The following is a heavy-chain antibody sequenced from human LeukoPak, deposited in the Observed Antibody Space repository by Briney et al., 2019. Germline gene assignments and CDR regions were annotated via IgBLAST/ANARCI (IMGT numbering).Heavy chain of an antibody. Sequence: GGSLRLSCAASGFSFSSYDMHWVRQAPGRGLEWVAFVQKDGNSKKYADSVKGRFTISRDNSKNTLYLHMNSLRVEDTAVYYCANIPNSFGPDYWGQGSLVAVSS. V-gene: IGHV3-30*02. CDR2: VQKDGNSK. CDR3: ANIPNSFGPDY. D-gene: IGHD3-16*01. CDR1: GFSFSSYD. J-gene: IGHJ4*02.